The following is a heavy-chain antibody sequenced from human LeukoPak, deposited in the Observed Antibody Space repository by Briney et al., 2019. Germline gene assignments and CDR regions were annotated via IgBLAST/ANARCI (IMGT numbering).Heavy chain of an antibody. D-gene: IGHD5-24*01. CDR1: GFTESRKY. Sequence: GVSLRLSCAASGFTESRKYMSWLRQAPGKGVEGVSIIYSGVRAFYADSVRSRFPVSRDNAKNSLYLQMNSLRAEDTAVYYCARGGATIATGFDYWGEGTLVSVST. CDR2: IYSGVRA. V-gene: IGHV3-53*01. J-gene: IGHJ4*02. CDR3: ARGGATIATGFDY.